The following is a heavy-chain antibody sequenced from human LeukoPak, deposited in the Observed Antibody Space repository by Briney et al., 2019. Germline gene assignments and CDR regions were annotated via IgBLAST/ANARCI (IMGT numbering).Heavy chain of an antibody. D-gene: IGHD6-6*01. V-gene: IGHV4-61*08. CDR3: ARHRYTSSSSYFDF. CDR2: IYYSGST. Sequence: SETLSLTCTVSGGSISSGGYYWSWIRQHPGKGLEWIGYIYYSGSTNYNPSLKSRVTISVDTSKNQFSLRLSSVTAADTAVYYCARHRYTSSSSYFDFWGQGTLVTVSS. CDR1: GGSISSGGYY. J-gene: IGHJ4*02.